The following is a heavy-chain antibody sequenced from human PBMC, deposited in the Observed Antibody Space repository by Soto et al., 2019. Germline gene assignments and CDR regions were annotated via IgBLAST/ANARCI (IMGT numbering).Heavy chain of an antibody. CDR3: AKGVESREFRPFYFDY. CDR1: GFTFSSYA. V-gene: IGHV3-23*01. CDR2: ISGSGGST. D-gene: IGHD6-6*01. J-gene: IGHJ4*02. Sequence: EVQLLESGGGLVQPGGSLRLSCAASGFTFSSYAMNWVRQAPGKGLEWVSSISGSGGSTDYAEYVKGRFTISRDNSKNTLYLQMTSLRAEDTAVYYCAKGVESREFRPFYFDYWGQGTLVTVSS.